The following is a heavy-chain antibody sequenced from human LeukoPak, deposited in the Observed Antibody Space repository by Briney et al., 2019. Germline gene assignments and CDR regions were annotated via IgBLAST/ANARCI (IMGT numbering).Heavy chain of an antibody. J-gene: IGHJ4*02. D-gene: IGHD3-22*01. CDR2: ISWNSGSI. CDR1: GFSLDDYA. CDR3: AKDVTYYYDSSGYYDY. V-gene: IGHV3-9*01. Sequence: GRSQRLSCAASGFSLDDYAMHWVRQAPGKGLEWVSGISWNSGSIGYADSVKGRFTISRDNAKNSLYLQMNSLRAEDTALYYCAKDVTYYYDSSGYYDYWGQGTLVTVSS.